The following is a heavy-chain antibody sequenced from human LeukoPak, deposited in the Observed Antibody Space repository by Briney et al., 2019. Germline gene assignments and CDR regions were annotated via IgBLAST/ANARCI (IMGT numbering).Heavy chain of an antibody. V-gene: IGHV4-34*01. J-gene: IGHJ4*02. CDR1: GGSFSGYY. D-gene: IGHD6-13*01. CDR2: INHSGST. CDR3: ARDALIAAAGPADY. Sequence: SSETLSLTCAVYGGSFSGYYWSWIRQPPGKGLEWIGEINHSGSTNYNPSLKSRVTISVDTSKNQFSLKLSSVTAADTAVYYCARDALIAAAGPADYWGQGTLVTVSS.